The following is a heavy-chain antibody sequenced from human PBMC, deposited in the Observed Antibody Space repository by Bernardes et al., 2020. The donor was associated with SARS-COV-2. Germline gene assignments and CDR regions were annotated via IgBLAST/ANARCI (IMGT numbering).Heavy chain of an antibody. CDR2: IYYSGTT. CDR3: ARRYHDSTGYYDAFEV. CDR1: GGSISSSSYY. V-gene: IGHV4-39*01. J-gene: IGHJ3*01. D-gene: IGHD3-22*01. Sequence: SETLSLTCSVSGGSISSSSYYWGWIRQPPGKGLEWIGHIYYSGTTNYNPSLKSRVTISVDSSKRQVFLKLSSVTASETAVYYCARRYHDSTGYYDAFEVWGQGTMITVSS.